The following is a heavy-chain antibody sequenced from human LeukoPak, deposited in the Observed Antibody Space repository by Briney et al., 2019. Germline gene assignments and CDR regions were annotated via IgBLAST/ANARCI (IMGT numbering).Heavy chain of an antibody. V-gene: IGHV4-39*07. J-gene: IGHJ4*02. Sequence: SETLSLTCTVSGDSVSDDSHSWGWIRQAPGKGLEWIGSIYFAGSPFFRPSLKSRPTLSLDTSKNQFSMRLSSVTAADTALYYCAREGRDGYAWGYWGQGTLVTVSS. CDR1: GDSVSDDSHS. CDR3: AREGRDGYAWGY. D-gene: IGHD5-24*01. CDR2: IYFAGSP.